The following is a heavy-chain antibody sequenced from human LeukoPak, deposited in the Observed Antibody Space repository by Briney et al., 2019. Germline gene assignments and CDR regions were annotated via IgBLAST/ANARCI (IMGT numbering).Heavy chain of an antibody. Sequence: SETLSLTCTVSGGSISSSSYYWGWIRQPPGKGLEWIGSIYYSGSTYYNPSLKSRVTISVDTSKNQFSLKLSSVTAADTAVYYCARHFGAGSYRYYYYMDVWGKGTTVTVSS. CDR2: IYYSGST. CDR1: GGSISSSSYY. CDR3: ARHFGAGSYRYYYYMDV. D-gene: IGHD1-26*01. J-gene: IGHJ6*03. V-gene: IGHV4-39*01.